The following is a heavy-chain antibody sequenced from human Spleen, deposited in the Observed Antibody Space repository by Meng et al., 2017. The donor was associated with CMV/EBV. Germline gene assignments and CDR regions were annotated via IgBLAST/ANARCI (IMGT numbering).Heavy chain of an antibody. V-gene: IGHV3-20*04. CDR3: ARGLSSSGSYYYGMDV. J-gene: IGHJ6*02. D-gene: IGHD6-6*01. Sequence: GESLKISCAASGFTFDDYGMTWVRQAPGKGLEWVSGINWNGDNTDYADSVKGRVTISRDNAKKSLYLQRNSLRAEDTALYYCARGLSSSGSYYYGMDVWGQGTTVTVSS. CDR1: GFTFDDYG. CDR2: INWNGDNT.